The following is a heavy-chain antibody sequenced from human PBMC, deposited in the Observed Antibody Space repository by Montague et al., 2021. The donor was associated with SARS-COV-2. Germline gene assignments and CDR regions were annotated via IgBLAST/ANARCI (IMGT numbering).Heavy chain of an antibody. CDR3: AADPEVQKHRLAHFDY. Sequence: SLRLSCAASGLSFSDYDMNWVRQAPGKGLEWVSSISATGSYIYYGDSVKGRFAISRDNAKKSPYLQMDSLRAEDTAVYYCAADPEVQKHRLAHFDYWGQGTLVTVSS. J-gene: IGHJ4*02. D-gene: IGHD6-25*01. V-gene: IGHV3-21*01. CDR2: ISATGSYI. CDR1: GLSFSDYD.